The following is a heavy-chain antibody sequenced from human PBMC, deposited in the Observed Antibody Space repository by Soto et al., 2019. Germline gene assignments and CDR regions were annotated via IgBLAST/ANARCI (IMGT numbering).Heavy chain of an antibody. CDR1: GGTFSSYA. D-gene: IGHD2-2*02. CDR2: IIPIFGTA. V-gene: IGHV1-69*01. J-gene: IGHJ6*02. Sequence: QVQLVQSGAEVKKPGSSVKVSCKASGGTFSSYAISWVRQAPGHGLEWMGGIIPIFGTANYAQKVQGRVTMTSDESTSTGYMELSSLRSEDTAVYYCASGGHIVEVPAAIRDYYYYGMDVWGQGTTVTVSS. CDR3: ASGGHIVEVPAAIRDYYYYGMDV.